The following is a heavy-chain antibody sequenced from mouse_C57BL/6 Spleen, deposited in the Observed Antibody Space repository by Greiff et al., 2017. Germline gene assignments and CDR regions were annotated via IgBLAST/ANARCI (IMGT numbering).Heavy chain of an antibody. D-gene: IGHD2-1*01. CDR1: GYAFSSSW. V-gene: IGHV1-82*01. J-gene: IGHJ1*03. CDR2: IYPGDGDT. Sequence: VQLQESGPELVKPGASVKISCKASGYAFSSSWMNWVKQRPGKGLEWIGRIYPGDGDTNYNGKFKGKATLTVDKSSSTAYMQLSSLTSEDSAVYVCARSPLLSGYFDVWGTVTTVTVSS. CDR3: ARSPLLSGYFDV.